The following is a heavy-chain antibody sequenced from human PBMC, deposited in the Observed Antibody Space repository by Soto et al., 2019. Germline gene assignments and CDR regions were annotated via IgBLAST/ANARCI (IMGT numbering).Heavy chain of an antibody. CDR1: GGSISSSNW. D-gene: IGHD3-16*02. CDR2: IYHSGST. Sequence: PSETLSLTCAVSGGSISSSNWWSWVRQPPGKGLEWIGEIYHSGSTNYNPSLKSRVTISVDKSKNQFSLKLSSVTAADTAVYYCARELRLGELSMLYGMDVWGQGTTVTVSS. V-gene: IGHV4-4*02. CDR3: ARELRLGELSMLYGMDV. J-gene: IGHJ6*02.